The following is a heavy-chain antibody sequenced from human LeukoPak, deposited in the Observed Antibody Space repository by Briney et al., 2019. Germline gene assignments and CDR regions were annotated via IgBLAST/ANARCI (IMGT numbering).Heavy chain of an antibody. D-gene: IGHD6-13*01. CDR3: ARGSGIAAAGNFDY. CDR2: ISSSSSYI. V-gene: IGHV3-21*04. Sequence: PGGSLRLSCAASGFTFSSYSMNWVRQAPGKGLEWVSSISSSSSYIYYADSVKGRFTISRDNAKNSLYLQMNSLRAEDTALYYCARGSGIAAAGNFDYWGQGTLVTVSS. J-gene: IGHJ4*02. CDR1: GFTFSSYS.